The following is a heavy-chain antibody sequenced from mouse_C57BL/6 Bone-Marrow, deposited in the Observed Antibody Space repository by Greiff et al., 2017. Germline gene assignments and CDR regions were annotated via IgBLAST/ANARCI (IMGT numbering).Heavy chain of an antibody. Sequence: EVKLVESGGGLVQSGRSLRLSCATSGFTFSDFYMEWVRQAPGKGLEWIAASRNKANDYTTEYSASVKGRFIVSRDTSQSILYLQMNALRAEDTAIYYCARVPPFYAMDYWGQGTSVTVSS. CDR1: GFTFSDFY. V-gene: IGHV7-1*01. CDR2: SRNKANDYTT. J-gene: IGHJ4*01. CDR3: ARVPPFYAMDY.